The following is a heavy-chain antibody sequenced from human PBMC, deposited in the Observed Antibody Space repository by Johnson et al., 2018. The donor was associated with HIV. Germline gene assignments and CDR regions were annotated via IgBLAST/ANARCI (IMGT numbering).Heavy chain of an antibody. CDR3: AKDETPMKRAFDI. CDR1: GFTFSSYG. J-gene: IGHJ3*02. CDR2: IRFDGSDK. Sequence: VQLVESGGGVVQPGGSLRLSCAASGFTFSSYGVHWVRQAPGKGLEWVAFIRFDGSDKYYADSVQGRFTVSRDNSNNRLYLQMNSLRAEDTAVYYCAKDETPMKRAFDIWGQGTMVTVSS. V-gene: IGHV3-30*02.